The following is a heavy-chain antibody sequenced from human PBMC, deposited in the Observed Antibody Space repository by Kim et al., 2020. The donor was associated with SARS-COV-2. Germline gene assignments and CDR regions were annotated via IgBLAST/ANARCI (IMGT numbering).Heavy chain of an antibody. CDR3: AKDEYGTIDY. D-gene: IGHD4-17*01. V-gene: IGHV3-33*06. CDR2: IWNDRSTQ. J-gene: IGHJ4*02. Sequence: GGSLRLSCAASGFTFSSYAMHWVRQAPGKGLEWVAIIWNDRSTQLYVDSVKGRFIISRDNSKNTLFLQMNSLRADDTAVYYCAKDEYGTIDYWGQGTLVTVSS. CDR1: GFTFSSYA.